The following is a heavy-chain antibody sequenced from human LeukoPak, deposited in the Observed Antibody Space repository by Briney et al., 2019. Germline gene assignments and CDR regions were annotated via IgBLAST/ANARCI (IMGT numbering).Heavy chain of an antibody. D-gene: IGHD1-26*01. J-gene: IGHJ4*02. CDR2: INAYSGNT. CDR3: ARSAGVTEATSVLAW. V-gene: IGHV1-18*01. CDR1: GYTFSRYG. Sequence: ASVKVSCMAFGYTFSRYGISWVRQAPEQGLEWMGWINAYSGNTNYAQKFRGRVTMTTDTSTSTAYMELRSLRSDDTAVYYCARSAGVTEATSVLAWWGQGTLVTVSS.